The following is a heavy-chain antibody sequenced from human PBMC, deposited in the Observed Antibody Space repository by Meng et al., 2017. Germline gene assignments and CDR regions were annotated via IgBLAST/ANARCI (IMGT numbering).Heavy chain of an antibody. CDR3: ARDEDISAAGKLFGDY. V-gene: IGHV1-2*06. J-gene: IGHJ4*02. D-gene: IGHD6-13*01. Sequence: VQLLQSGAEVKNPGASVKVSCKPSGYNFPDYYIHWVRRAPGQGLEWMGRINPKSGDTHYAQKFQARVTMTGDTSISTAYMELSGLRSDDTAMYYCARDEDISAAGKLFGDYWGQGTLVTVSS. CDR1: GYNFPDYY. CDR2: INPKSGDT.